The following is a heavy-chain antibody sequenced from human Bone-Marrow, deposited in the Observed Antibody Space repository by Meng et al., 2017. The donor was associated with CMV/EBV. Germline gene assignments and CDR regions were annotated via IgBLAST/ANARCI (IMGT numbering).Heavy chain of an antibody. CDR2: IKQDGSER. V-gene: IGHV3-7*01. CDR1: GSSVSTYL. J-gene: IGHJ4*02. D-gene: IGHD3-3*01. CDR3: AREDFWGGLFSQDY. Sequence: GASLKISCAASGSSVSTYLMSWVRQAPGKGLEWVANIKQDGSERYYVDSVKGRSTTSRDNAKNSLYLQMNSLRVEDTAVYYCAREDFWGGLFSQDYWGQGTLVTVSS.